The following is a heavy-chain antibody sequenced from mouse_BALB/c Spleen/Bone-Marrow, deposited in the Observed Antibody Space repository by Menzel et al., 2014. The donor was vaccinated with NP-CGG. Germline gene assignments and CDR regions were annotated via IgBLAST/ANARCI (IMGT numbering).Heavy chain of an antibody. D-gene: IGHD4-1*01. CDR1: GYTFTDHA. CDR2: ISPGDGVI. CDR3: KRSLGRFAY. V-gene: IGHV1S53*02. J-gene: IGHJ3*01. Sequence: QVQLQQPDAELVKPGASVKISCKASGYTFTDHAIHWVKQKPEQGLEWIGYISPGDGVIKYNEKFKGKAILTADKSSSTAYMQLNSLTSEDSAGYFCKRSLGRFAYWGQGTLVTVSA.